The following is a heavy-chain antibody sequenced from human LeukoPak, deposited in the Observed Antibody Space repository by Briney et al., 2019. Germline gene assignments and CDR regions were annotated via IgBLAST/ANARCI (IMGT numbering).Heavy chain of an antibody. V-gene: IGHV3-30*03. CDR3: ARGHYDSSGFVFYYGMDV. Sequence: GGSLRLSCAASGFTFGSYWMNWVRQAPGKGLEWVAVISYDGSNKYYADSVKGRFTISRDNSKNTLYLQMNSLRAEDTAVYYCARGHYDSSGFVFYYGMDVWGQGTTVTVSS. CDR1: GFTFGSYW. D-gene: IGHD3-22*01. J-gene: IGHJ6*02. CDR2: ISYDGSNK.